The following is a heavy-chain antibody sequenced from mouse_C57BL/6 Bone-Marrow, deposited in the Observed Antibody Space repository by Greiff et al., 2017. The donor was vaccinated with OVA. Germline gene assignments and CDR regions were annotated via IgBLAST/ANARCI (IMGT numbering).Heavy chain of an antibody. Sequence: EVKLVESGGGLVQPGGSLSLSCAASGFTFTDYYMSWVRQPPGKALEWLGFIRNKANGYTTEYSASVKGRFTISRDNSQSILYLQMHALRAEDSATYYCARYDDYGDYWGQGTTLTVAS. J-gene: IGHJ2*01. V-gene: IGHV7-3*01. D-gene: IGHD2-4*01. CDR1: GFTFTDYY. CDR2: IRNKANGYTT. CDR3: ARYDDYGDY.